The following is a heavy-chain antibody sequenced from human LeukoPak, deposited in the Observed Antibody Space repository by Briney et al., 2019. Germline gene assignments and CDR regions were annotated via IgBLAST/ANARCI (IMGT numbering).Heavy chain of an antibody. V-gene: IGHV3-23*01. J-gene: IGHJ4*02. CDR1: GFTFSSYA. Sequence: GGSLRLSCAASGFTFSSYAMSWVRQAPGKGLEWVSAISGSGGSTYYADSVKGRFTISRDNSKNTLYLQMNSLSAEDTAVYYCARGYSSSYRIDYWGQGTLVTVSS. CDR3: ARGYSSSYRIDY. D-gene: IGHD6-6*01. CDR2: ISGSGGST.